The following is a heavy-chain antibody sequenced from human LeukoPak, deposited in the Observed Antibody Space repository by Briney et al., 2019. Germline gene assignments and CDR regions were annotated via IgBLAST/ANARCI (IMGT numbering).Heavy chain of an antibody. Sequence: GGSLRLSRAASGFTFSSYWMSWVRQAPGKGLEWVANIKQDGSEKYYVDSVKGRFTISRDNAKNSLYLQMNSLRAEDTAVYYCARETSDFWSGYFDYWGQGTLVTVS. CDR1: GFTFSSYW. CDR2: IKQDGSEK. J-gene: IGHJ4*02. V-gene: IGHV3-7*01. CDR3: ARETSDFWSGYFDY. D-gene: IGHD3-3*01.